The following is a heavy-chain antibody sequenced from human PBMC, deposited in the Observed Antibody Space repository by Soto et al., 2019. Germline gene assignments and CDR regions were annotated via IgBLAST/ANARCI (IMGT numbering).Heavy chain of an antibody. CDR2: IYYSRST. Sequence: SETLSLTCTVSGGSISTYYWNWIRQPPGKGLEWIGYIYYSRSTNYNPSLKSRVSISGDTSKNQLSLKLSSVTAADTAVYYCARSTGYGDAYFDYWGLGTLVTVS. D-gene: IGHD4-17*01. V-gene: IGHV4-59*01. CDR1: GGSISTYY. J-gene: IGHJ4*02. CDR3: ARSTGYGDAYFDY.